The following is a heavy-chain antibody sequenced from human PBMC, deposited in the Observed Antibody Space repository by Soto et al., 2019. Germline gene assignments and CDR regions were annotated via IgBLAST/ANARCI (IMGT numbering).Heavy chain of an antibody. J-gene: IGHJ4*02. V-gene: IGHV4-59*02. D-gene: IGHD1-26*01. Sequence: SETLSLTCTISGGSVSVYYWSWIRQPPGQALEWIGYIYDTGSPYYNPALRSRVSISADTSKNQISLKLTSATAADTAVYYCARGVGSRPPRYWGRGTLVTVA. CDR1: GGSVSVYY. CDR2: IYDTGSP. CDR3: ARGVGSRPPRY.